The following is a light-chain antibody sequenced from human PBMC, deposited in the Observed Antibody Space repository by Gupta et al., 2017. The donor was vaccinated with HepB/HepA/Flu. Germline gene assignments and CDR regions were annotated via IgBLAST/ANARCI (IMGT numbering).Light chain of an antibody. Sequence: SYELTQPSSVSVSPGQTARITCSGDVLKKKYARWFQQKPGQAPVLVIYKDSERPSGIPERFSGSSSGTTVTLTISGAQVEDEADYYCYSAADNNWVFGGGTKLTVL. CDR3: YSAADNNWV. J-gene: IGLJ3*02. V-gene: IGLV3-27*01. CDR1: VLKKKY. CDR2: KDS.